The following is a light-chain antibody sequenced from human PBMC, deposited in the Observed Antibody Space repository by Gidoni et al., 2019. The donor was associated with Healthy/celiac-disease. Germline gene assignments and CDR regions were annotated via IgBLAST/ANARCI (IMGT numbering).Light chain of an antibody. J-gene: IGKJ2*01. V-gene: IGKV1-39*01. CDR2: AAS. Sequence: DSQMTQSPSSLSASVGDRVTITCRASQSISSYLNWYQQKPGKAPKLLIYAASSLQSGVPSRFSGSGSGTDFTLTISSLQPEYFATYYCQQSYSTPYTFGQGTKLEIK. CDR3: QQSYSTPYT. CDR1: QSISSY.